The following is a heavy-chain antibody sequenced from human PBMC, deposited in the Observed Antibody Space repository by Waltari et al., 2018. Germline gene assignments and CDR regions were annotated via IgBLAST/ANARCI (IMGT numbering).Heavy chain of an antibody. CDR3: ARDPPRSFGGYDS. Sequence: QVQLVQSGSEVKKPGASVKVSCKASGNPFSGYFFHWVRQAPGQGLEWMGWIDANSGGTSYAQQFQGRVTLTRDTSITTAYMDLSSLTSDDTAIYYCARDPPRSFGGYDSWGQGTLVTVSS. D-gene: IGHD5-12*01. CDR1: GNPFSGYF. J-gene: IGHJ4*02. V-gene: IGHV1-2*02. CDR2: IDANSGGT.